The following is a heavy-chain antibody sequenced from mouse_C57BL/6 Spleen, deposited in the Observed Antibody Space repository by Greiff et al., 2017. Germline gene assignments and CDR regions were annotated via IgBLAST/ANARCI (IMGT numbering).Heavy chain of an antibody. D-gene: IGHD3-3*01. V-gene: IGHV1-54*01. CDR1: GYAFTNYL. Sequence: VQLQQSGAELVRPGTSVKVSCKASGYAFTNYLIEWVKQRPGQGLEWIGVINPGSGGTNYNEKFKGKATLTADKSSSTAYMQLSSLTSEDSAVYFCASRARDWYFDVWGTGTTVTVSS. CDR2: INPGSGGT. J-gene: IGHJ1*03. CDR3: ASRARDWYFDV.